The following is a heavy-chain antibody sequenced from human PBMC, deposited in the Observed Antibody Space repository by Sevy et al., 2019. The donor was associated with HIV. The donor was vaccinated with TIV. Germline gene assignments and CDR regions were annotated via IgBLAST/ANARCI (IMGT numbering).Heavy chain of an antibody. CDR2: IYYSGST. CDR3: ASHKGQYGGNLHEPFDY. V-gene: IGHV4-39*01. CDR1: GGSISSSSYY. J-gene: IGHJ4*02. D-gene: IGHD2-15*01. Sequence: SETLSLTCTVSGGSISSSSYYWGWIRQPPGKGLEWIGSIYYSGSTYYNPSLKSRVTISVDTSKNQFSLKLSSVTAADTAVYYCASHKGQYGGNLHEPFDYWGQGTLVTVSS.